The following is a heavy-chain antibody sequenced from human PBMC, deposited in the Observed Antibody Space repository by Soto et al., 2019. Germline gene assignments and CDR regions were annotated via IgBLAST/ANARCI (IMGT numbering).Heavy chain of an antibody. CDR2: IYPGDSDT. Sequence: LGESLKISCKGSGYTFSNFWIGWVRQMPGKGLEWMGIIYPGDSDTRYSPSFQGQVTISADKSISTAYLQWSSLKASDTAMYYCARTYGGNVGRGIYWGQGTLVTVSS. V-gene: IGHV5-51*01. CDR3: ARTYGGNVGRGIY. CDR1: GYTFSNFW. J-gene: IGHJ4*02. D-gene: IGHD2-15*01.